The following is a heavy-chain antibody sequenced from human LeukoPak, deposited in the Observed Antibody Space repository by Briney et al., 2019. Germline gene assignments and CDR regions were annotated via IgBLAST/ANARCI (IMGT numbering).Heavy chain of an antibody. CDR1: GFTFSSYG. V-gene: IGHV3-33*01. CDR2: IWYDGSNK. J-gene: IGHJ4*02. CDR3: ARDRGGSCYLDY. D-gene: IGHD2-15*01. Sequence: PGGSLRLSCAASGFTFSSYGMHWVRQAPGKGLEWVADIWYDGSNKYYADSVKGRFTISRDNSKNTLYLQMNSLRAEDTAVYYCARDRGGSCYLDYWGQGTLVTVSS.